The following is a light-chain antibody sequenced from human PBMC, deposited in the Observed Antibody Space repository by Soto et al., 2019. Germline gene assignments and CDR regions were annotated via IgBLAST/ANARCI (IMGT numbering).Light chain of an antibody. CDR3: QQANSFPIT. J-gene: IGKJ5*01. CDR1: QSISSW. CDR2: DVS. V-gene: IGKV1-5*01. Sequence: DIQMTQSPSTLSASVGDRVTITFRASQSISSWLAWYQQKPGKAPKLLIYDVSSLESGVPSRFSGSGSGTEFTLTISSLQPEDFATYYCQQANSFPITFGQGTRLEIK.